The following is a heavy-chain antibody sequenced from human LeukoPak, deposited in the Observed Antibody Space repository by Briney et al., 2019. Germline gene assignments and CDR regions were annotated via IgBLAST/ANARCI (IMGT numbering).Heavy chain of an antibody. J-gene: IGHJ4*02. Sequence: TGGSLRLSCAASGFTFSSYWMSWVRQAPGKGLEWVAFIRYDGSNKYYADSVKGRFTISRDNSKNTLYLQMNSLRAEDTAVYYCAKDRGYSGYVHYFDYWGQGTLVTVSS. V-gene: IGHV3-30*02. CDR2: IRYDGSNK. CDR1: GFTFSSYW. D-gene: IGHD5-12*01. CDR3: AKDRGYSGYVHYFDY.